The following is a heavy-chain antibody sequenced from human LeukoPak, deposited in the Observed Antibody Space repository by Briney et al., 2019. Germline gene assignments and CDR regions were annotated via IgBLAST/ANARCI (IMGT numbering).Heavy chain of an antibody. Sequence: PSETLSLTCAVYGGSFSGYYWSWIRQPPGKGLEWIGEINHSGSTNYNPSLKSRVTISVDTSKNQFSLKLSSVTAADTAVYYCARGNRGYCSSISCYLNYYYYGMDVWGQGTTVTVSS. CDR3: ARGNRGYCSSISCYLNYYYYGMDV. V-gene: IGHV4-34*01. J-gene: IGHJ6*02. D-gene: IGHD2-2*01. CDR2: INHSGST. CDR1: GGSFSGYY.